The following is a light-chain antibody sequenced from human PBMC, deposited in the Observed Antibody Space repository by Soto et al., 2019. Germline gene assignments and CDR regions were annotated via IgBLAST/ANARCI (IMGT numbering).Light chain of an antibody. J-gene: IGKJ4*01. CDR3: LQLNDYPLT. CDR2: GAS. Sequence: DIQLIQSPSFLSASVGDRVTITCRASQGISTYLAWYQQKPGQAPKLLINGASTLQSGVPSRFSGSGSGTEFTLTISSLHPEDFATYFCLQLNDYPLTFGGGTKLDIK. V-gene: IGKV1-9*01. CDR1: QGISTY.